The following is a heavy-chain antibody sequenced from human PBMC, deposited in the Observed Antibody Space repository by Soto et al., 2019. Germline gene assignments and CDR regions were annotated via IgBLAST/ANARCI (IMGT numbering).Heavy chain of an antibody. CDR1: GGSFSGYY. D-gene: IGHD3-3*01. CDR3: ARESGGGSAVDYPPTHYYYMDV. J-gene: IGHJ6*03. V-gene: IGHV4-34*01. Sequence: SETLSLTCAVYGGSFSGYYWSWIRQPPGKGLEWIGEINHSGSTNYNPSLKSRVTISVDTSKNQFSLKLSSVTAADTAVYYCARESGGGSAVDYPPTHYYYMDVWGKGTTVTVSS. CDR2: INHSGST.